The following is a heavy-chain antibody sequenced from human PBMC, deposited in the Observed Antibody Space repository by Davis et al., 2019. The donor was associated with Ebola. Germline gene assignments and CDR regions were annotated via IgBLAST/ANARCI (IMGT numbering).Heavy chain of an antibody. V-gene: IGHV3-15*07. CDR1: GSTVSIAW. J-gene: IGHJ6*02. Sequence: GESLKISCAVSGSTVSIAWMNWVRQAPGKGLEWVGRIKSKIEGGTTEYAAPVKGRFTISRDDSTNTLFLQMNSLKTEDTGVYYCTRLRGLERDDYYFGMDVWGQGTTVAVSS. CDR3: TRLRGLERDDYYFGMDV. D-gene: IGHD5-24*01. CDR2: IKSKIEGGTT.